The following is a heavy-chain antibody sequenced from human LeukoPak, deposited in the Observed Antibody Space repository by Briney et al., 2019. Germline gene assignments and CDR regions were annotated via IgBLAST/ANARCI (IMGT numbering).Heavy chain of an antibody. CDR2: ISAYNGNT. CDR3: ARDWGGIVVVPAAILVARPFDY. Sequence: ASVKVSCKDSGYTFTSYGISWVRQAPGQGLEWMGWISAYNGNTNYAQKLQSRVTMTTDTSTSTAYMELRSLRSDDTAVYYCARDWGGIVVVPAAILVARPFDYWGQGTLVTVSS. V-gene: IGHV1-18*01. D-gene: IGHD2-2*01. CDR1: GYTFTSYG. J-gene: IGHJ4*02.